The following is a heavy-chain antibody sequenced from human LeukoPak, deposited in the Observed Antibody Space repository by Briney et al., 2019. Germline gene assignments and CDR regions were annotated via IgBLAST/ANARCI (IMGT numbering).Heavy chain of an antibody. D-gene: IGHD6-13*01. V-gene: IGHV4-34*01. CDR3: ARVGYSSSSKESDFDY. CDR2: INHSGST. J-gene: IGHJ4*02. Sequence: TSETLSLTCAVYGGSFSGYYWSWIRQPPGKGLEWIGEINHSGSTNYNPSLKSRVTISVDTSKNQFSLKLSSVTAADTAVYYCARVGYSSSSKESDFDYWGRGTLVTVSS. CDR1: GGSFSGYY.